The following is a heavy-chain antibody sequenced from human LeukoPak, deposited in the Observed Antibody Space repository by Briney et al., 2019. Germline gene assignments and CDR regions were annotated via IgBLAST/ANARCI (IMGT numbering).Heavy chain of an antibody. CDR3: ARDSSTSYYYGMDV. CDR1: GGSFSGYY. V-gene: IGHV4-34*01. D-gene: IGHD1/OR15-1a*01. Sequence: SETLSLTCAVYGGSFSGYYWSWIRQPPGKGLDWIGEINHSGSTNYNPSLKSRVTISVDTSKNQFSLKLSSVTAADTAVYYCARDSSTSYYYGMDVWGQGTTVTVSS. CDR2: INHSGST. J-gene: IGHJ6*02.